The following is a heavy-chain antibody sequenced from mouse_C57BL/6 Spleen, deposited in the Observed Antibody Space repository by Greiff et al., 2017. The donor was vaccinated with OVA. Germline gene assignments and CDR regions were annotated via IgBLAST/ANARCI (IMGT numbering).Heavy chain of an antibody. CDR1: GYTFTSYG. Sequence: QVQLKESGAELARPGASVKLSCKASGYTFTSYGISWVKQRTGQGLEWIGEIYPRSGNTYYNEKFKGKATLTADKSSSTAYMELRSLTSEDSAVYFCARRAEGYYGLLDVWGTGTTVTVSS. V-gene: IGHV1-81*01. CDR2: IYPRSGNT. D-gene: IGHD1-1*01. CDR3: ARRAEGYYGLLDV. J-gene: IGHJ1*03.